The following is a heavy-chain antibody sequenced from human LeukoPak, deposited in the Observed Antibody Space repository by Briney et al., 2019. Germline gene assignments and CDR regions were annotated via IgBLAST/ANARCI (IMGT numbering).Heavy chain of an antibody. D-gene: IGHD2-2*01. V-gene: IGHV3-11*04. J-gene: IGHJ4*02. CDR3: ARVDCSSTSCYGFDY. Sequence: PGGSLRLSCAASGFTFSDYYMSWIRQAPGKGLEWVSYIRSSGSTIYYADSVKGRFTISRDNAKNSLHLQMNSLRAEDTAVYYCARVDCSSTSCYGFDYWGQGTLDTVSS. CDR2: IRSSGSTI. CDR1: GFTFSDYY.